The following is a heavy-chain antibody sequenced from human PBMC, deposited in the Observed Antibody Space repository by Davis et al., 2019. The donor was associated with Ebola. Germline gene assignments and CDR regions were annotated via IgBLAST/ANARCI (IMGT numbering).Heavy chain of an antibody. V-gene: IGHV4-39*01. Sequence: SETLSLTCTVSGGSTSSSSYYWGWIRQPPGKGLEWIGSIYYSGSTYYNPSLKSRVTISVDTSKNQFSLKLSSVTAADTAVYYCAREKLGYCSGGSCYPFDTWGQGTLVTVSS. D-gene: IGHD2-15*01. CDR2: IYYSGST. J-gene: IGHJ4*02. CDR1: GGSTSSSSYY. CDR3: AREKLGYCSGGSCYPFDT.